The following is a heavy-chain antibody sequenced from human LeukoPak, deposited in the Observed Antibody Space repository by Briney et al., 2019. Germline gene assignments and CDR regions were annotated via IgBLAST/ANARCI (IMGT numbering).Heavy chain of an antibody. CDR3: ARPSSGWYNLGYYYYMDV. Sequence: GGSLRLSCAASGFTFSDYYMTWIRQAPGKGLEWVSYISSSGGVTDYADSVKGRFTISRDNAKNSLYLQMNSLRVEDTAVYYCARPSSGWYNLGYYYYMDVWGKGTTVTVSS. V-gene: IGHV3-11*01. D-gene: IGHD6-19*01. CDR1: GFTFSDYY. CDR2: ISSSGGVT. J-gene: IGHJ6*03.